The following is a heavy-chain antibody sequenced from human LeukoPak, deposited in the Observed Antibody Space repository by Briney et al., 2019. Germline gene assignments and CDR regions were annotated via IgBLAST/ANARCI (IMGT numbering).Heavy chain of an antibody. Sequence: PGTSLRLSCTAPGCTFSSYAIHWIRQAPGKELEWVALVWHDGSNRYYSEAVKGRFTISRDNSKNTVYLQINSLRAEDTAVYYCARELFGSGSCPDYWGQGTRVTVSS. J-gene: IGHJ4*02. V-gene: IGHV3-33*01. D-gene: IGHD3-10*01. CDR1: GCTFSSYA. CDR2: VWHDGSNR. CDR3: ARELFGSGSCPDY.